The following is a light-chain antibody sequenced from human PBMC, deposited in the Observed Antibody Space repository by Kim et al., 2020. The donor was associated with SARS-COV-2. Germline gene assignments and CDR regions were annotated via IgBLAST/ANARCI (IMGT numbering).Light chain of an antibody. J-gene: IGKJ4*01. CDR1: QSVALY. Sequence: LSPAHRAPLSCGASQSVALYLACYPQRPRQAPMLLIYDASNTATGIPARFSGSVSGTDFTLTISSLEPEDFAVYYCQQRYNWPLTFGGGTKVDIK. CDR2: DAS. V-gene: IGKV3-11*01. CDR3: QQRYNWPLT.